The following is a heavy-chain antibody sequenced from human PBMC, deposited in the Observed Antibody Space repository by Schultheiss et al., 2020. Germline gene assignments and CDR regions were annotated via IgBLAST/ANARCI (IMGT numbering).Heavy chain of an antibody. V-gene: IGHV1-69*04. J-gene: IGHJ6*03. CDR3: ARFLYYYYYMDV. CDR1: GGTFSSYA. CDR2: IIPILGIA. Sequence: SVKVSCKASGGTFSSYAISWVRQAPGQGLEWMGRIIPILGIANYAQKLQGRVTMTTDTSTSTAYMELRSLRSDDTAVYYCARFLYYYYYMDVWGKGTTVTVSS.